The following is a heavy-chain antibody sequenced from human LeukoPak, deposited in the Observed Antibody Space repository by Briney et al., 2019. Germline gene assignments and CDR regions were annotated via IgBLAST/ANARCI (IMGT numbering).Heavy chain of an antibody. Sequence: ASVTVSCTSSGYTFTTYGITWIRQSPGRGLEWMGWISPYNGNTNYGLKFQARLTLTTDTATSTAYMELRSLQSADPAVYSCTTWGGGGHWGQGTLVSVSS. D-gene: IGHD3-16*01. V-gene: IGHV1-18*01. CDR1: GYTFTTYG. CDR2: ISPYNGNT. J-gene: IGHJ4*02. CDR3: TTWGGGGH.